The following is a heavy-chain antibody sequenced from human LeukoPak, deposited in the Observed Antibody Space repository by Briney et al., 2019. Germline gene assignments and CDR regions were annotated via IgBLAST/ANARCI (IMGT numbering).Heavy chain of an antibody. CDR1: GSTFSSYG. V-gene: IGHV3-33*01. D-gene: IGHD1-26*01. Sequence: GGSLRLSCAASGSTFSSYGMHWVRQAPGKGLEWVAVIWYDGSNKYYADSVKGRFTISRDNSKNTLYLQMNSLRAEDTAVYYCARDLSGSYLITALDYWGQGTLVTVSS. J-gene: IGHJ4*02. CDR2: IWYDGSNK. CDR3: ARDLSGSYLITALDY.